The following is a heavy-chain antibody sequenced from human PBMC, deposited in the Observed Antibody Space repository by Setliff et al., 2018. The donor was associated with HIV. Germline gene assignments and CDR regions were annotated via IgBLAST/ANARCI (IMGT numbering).Heavy chain of an antibody. J-gene: IGHJ5*01. D-gene: IGHD1-7*01. CDR1: GGSISSYY. CDR3: AKRAVQDGTVTSSNWFES. CDR2: IYTSGST. V-gene: IGHV4-4*07. Sequence: ASETLSLTCTVSGGSISSYYWSWIRQPAGKGLEWIGRIYTSGSTNYNPSLKSRVTMSVDTSKNQFSLKLSSVTAADTAVYYCAKRAVQDGTVTSSNWFESWGQGTLVTVSS.